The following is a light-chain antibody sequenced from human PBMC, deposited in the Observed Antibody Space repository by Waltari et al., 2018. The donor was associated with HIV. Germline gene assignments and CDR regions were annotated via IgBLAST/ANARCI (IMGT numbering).Light chain of an antibody. CDR3: QSYDSSLSGLHVV. Sequence: QSVLTQPPSVSGAPGQRVTISCTGSSSNIGAGYDVHWYQQLPGTAPKLLIYGNSNRPSGVPDRFSGSKSGTSASLAITGLQAEDEADYYCQSYDSSLSGLHVVFDGGTKLTVL. CDR1: SSNIGAGYD. J-gene: IGLJ2*01. V-gene: IGLV1-40*01. CDR2: GNS.